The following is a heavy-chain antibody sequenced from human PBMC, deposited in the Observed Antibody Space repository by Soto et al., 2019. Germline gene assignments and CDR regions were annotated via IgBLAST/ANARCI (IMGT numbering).Heavy chain of an antibody. J-gene: IGHJ3*02. CDR2: ISWNSGSI. D-gene: IGHD6-13*01. CDR3: AKARRGCWYGLRDAFDS. CDR1: GFTFDDYA. V-gene: IGHV3-9*01. Sequence: GGSLRLSCAASGFTFDDYAMHWVRQAPEKGLEWVSGISWNSGSIGYADSVKGRFTISRDNAKNSLYLQMNSLRAEDTALYYCAKARRGCWYGLRDAFDSWGQGTMVTVSS.